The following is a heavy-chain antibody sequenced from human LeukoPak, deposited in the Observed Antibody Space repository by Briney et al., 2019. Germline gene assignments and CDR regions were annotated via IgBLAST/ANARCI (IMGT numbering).Heavy chain of an antibody. CDR3: ASSSQVATIVSFDY. D-gene: IGHD5-12*01. J-gene: IGHJ4*02. CDR2: IYYSGST. Sequence: SETLSLTCTVSGGSISSSSYYWGWIRQPPGKGLEWIGSIYYSGSTYYNPSLKSRVTISVDTSKNQFSLKLSSVTAADTAVYYCASSSQVATIVSFDYWGQGTLVTVSS. V-gene: IGHV4-39*07. CDR1: GGSISSSSYY.